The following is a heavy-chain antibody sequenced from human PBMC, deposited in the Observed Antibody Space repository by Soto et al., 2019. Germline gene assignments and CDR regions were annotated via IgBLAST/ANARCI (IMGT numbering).Heavy chain of an antibody. CDR3: ANVGRGGRSGHV. J-gene: IGHJ6*02. CDR2: ISYDGSNK. D-gene: IGHD3-10*01. V-gene: IGHV3-30*18. CDR1: GFTFSSYG. Sequence: ESGGGVVQPGRSLRLSCAASGFTFSSYGMHWVRQAPDKGLEWVAVISYDGSNKYYADSVKGRVTISRDNSKNTLYLQMNSLRAEDTAVYYCANVGRGGRSGHVWGQGTTVTVSS.